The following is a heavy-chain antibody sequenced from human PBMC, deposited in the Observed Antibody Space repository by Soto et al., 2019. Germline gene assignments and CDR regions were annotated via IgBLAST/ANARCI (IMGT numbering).Heavy chain of an antibody. CDR3: ANERGSGSYPDWHFDL. D-gene: IGHD3-10*01. CDR1: GGSISNGNYY. Sequence: QLQLQESGPGLAKPSETLSLTCTVSGGSISNGNYYWAWIRQPPGKGLEWIGSIYYTGNTYYNPSLKSRLTISVDTSKNQFSLRLTSVTAADTAVFYCANERGSGSYPDWHFDLWGRGTLVTVSS. CDR2: IYYTGNT. V-gene: IGHV4-39*01. J-gene: IGHJ2*01.